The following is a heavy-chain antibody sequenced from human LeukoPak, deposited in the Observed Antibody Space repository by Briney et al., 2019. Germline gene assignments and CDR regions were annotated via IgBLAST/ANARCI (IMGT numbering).Heavy chain of an antibody. CDR3: ARNLGLSRSYYYYMDV. D-gene: IGHD3-16*02. CDR2: ISAYNGNT. CDR1: GYTFTSYG. V-gene: IGHV1-18*01. J-gene: IGHJ6*03. Sequence: GASVKVSCKASGYTFTSYGISWVRQAPGQGFEWMGWISAYNGNTNYAQKLQGRVTMTADTSTSTAYMELRSLRSDDTAVYYCARNLGLSRSYYYYMDVWGKGTTVTVSS.